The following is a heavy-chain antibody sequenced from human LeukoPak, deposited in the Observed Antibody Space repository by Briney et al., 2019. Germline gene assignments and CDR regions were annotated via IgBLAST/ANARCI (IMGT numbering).Heavy chain of an antibody. CDR1: GGSISSGDYY. Sequence: SETLSHTCTVSGGSISSGDYYWSWIRQPPGKGLEWIGEINHSGSTNYNPSLKSRVTISVDTSKNQFSLKLSSVTAADTAVYYCARGQDDTMMPFDYWGQGTLVTVSS. D-gene: IGHD3-22*01. V-gene: IGHV4-39*07. CDR3: ARGQDDTMMPFDY. J-gene: IGHJ4*02. CDR2: INHSGST.